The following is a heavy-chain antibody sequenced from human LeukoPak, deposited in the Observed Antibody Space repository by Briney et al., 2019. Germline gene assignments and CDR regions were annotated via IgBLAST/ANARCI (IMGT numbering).Heavy chain of an antibody. D-gene: IGHD6-19*01. CDR3: VNQISGWVY. V-gene: IGHV3-33*06. Sequence: GGSLRLSCAASGFTFSSYGMHWVRQAPGKGLEWVAVIWYDGSNKYYADSVKGRFTISRDNSKNTLYLQMSSLRPEDTALYYCVNQISGWVYWGQGTLVTVSS. J-gene: IGHJ4*02. CDR1: GFTFSSYG. CDR2: IWYDGSNK.